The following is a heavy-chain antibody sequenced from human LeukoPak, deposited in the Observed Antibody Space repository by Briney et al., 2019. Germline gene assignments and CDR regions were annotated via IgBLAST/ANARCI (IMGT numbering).Heavy chain of an antibody. J-gene: IGHJ4*02. Sequence: PSQTLSLTFTVSGGSISSTGYSWSWIRQLPGKAPEWIGYIHYSGSTYYNPSLKGRVTISVDTPKNQFSLKLSSVTAADTAVYYCARKDSSGLDWGQGTLVTVSS. CDR3: ARKDSSGLD. CDR2: IHYSGST. CDR1: GGSISSTGYS. D-gene: IGHD3-22*01. V-gene: IGHV4-30-4*08.